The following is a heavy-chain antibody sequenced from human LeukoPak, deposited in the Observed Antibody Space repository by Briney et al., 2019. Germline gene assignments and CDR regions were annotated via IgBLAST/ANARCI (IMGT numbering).Heavy chain of an antibody. J-gene: IGHJ6*03. D-gene: IGHD3-22*01. V-gene: IGHV4-39*07. CDR2: IYYSGST. Sequence: SETLSLTCTVSGGSISSSSYYWGWIRQLPGKGLEWIGSIYYSGSTYYNPSLKSRVTISVDTSKNQFSLKLSSVTAADTAVYYCAREIGGDSSGYPDYYYYYMDVWGKGTTVTVSS. CDR1: GGSISSSSYY. CDR3: AREIGGDSSGYPDYYYYYMDV.